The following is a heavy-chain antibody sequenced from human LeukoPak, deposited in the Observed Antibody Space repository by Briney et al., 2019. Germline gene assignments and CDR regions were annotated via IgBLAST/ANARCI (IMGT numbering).Heavy chain of an antibody. CDR3: ARRTLDVVVPAAPDFDY. Sequence: NHGESLKISCKGSGYSFTSYWIGWVRQMPGKGLEWMGIIYPGDSDTRYSPSFQGQVTISADKSISTAYLQWSSLKASDTAMYYCARRTLDVVVPAAPDFDYWGQGTLVTVSS. J-gene: IGHJ4*02. CDR2: IYPGDSDT. V-gene: IGHV5-51*01. CDR1: GYSFTSYW. D-gene: IGHD2-2*01.